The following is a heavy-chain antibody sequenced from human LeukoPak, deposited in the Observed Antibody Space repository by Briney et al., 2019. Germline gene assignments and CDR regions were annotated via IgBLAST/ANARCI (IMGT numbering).Heavy chain of an antibody. CDR1: GFTFSSYA. Sequence: PGRSLRLSCAASGFTFSSYAMHWVRQAPGKGLEWVAVISYDGSIKYYADSVKGRFTASRDNSKNMLYLQMNSLRDEDTAVYYCARDYYFDYWGQGTLVTVSS. CDR3: ARDYYFDY. V-gene: IGHV3-30-3*01. CDR2: ISYDGSIK. J-gene: IGHJ4*02.